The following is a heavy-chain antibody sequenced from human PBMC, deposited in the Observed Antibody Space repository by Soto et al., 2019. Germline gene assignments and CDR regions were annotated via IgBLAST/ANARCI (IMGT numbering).Heavy chain of an antibody. CDR1: GFTFSNYA. D-gene: IGHD5-12*01. CDR2: ISGSGDNT. CDR3: AKVKTWTYLDF. V-gene: IGHV3-23*01. J-gene: IGHJ4*02. Sequence: GGSLRLSFAASGFTFSNYAMTWVRQAPVKGLEWVSSISGSGDNTYYADSVKGRFTISRDNSKNTLYVQMNSLRAEDTAVYYCAKVKTWTYLDFWGQRSLVTVYS.